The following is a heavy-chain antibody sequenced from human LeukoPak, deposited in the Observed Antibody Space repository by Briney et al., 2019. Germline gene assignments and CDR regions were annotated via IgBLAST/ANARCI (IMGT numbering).Heavy chain of an antibody. J-gene: IGHJ3*02. D-gene: IGHD6-13*01. V-gene: IGHV3-9*03. CDR3: AKTAAAANAFDI. CDR2: ISWNSGSI. Sequence: GRSLRLSCAASGLTFDDYAMHWARQAPGKGLEWVSGISWNSGSIGYADSVKGRFTISRDNAKNSLYLQMNSLRAEDMALYYCAKTAAAANAFDIWGQGTMVTVSS. CDR1: GLTFDDYA.